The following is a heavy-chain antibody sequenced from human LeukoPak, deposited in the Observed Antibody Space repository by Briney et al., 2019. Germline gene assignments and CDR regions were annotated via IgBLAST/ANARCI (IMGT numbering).Heavy chain of an antibody. CDR1: GFTFSGYA. D-gene: IGHD6-13*01. CDR3: AKDSSSWSAGWFDP. Sequence: GGSLRLSCAASGFTFSGYAMSWVRQAPGKGLEWVSAISGSGGSTYYADSVKGRFTISRDNSKNTLYLQMNSLRAEDTAVYYCAKDSSSWSAGWFDPWGQGTLVTVSS. CDR2: ISGSGGST. V-gene: IGHV3-23*01. J-gene: IGHJ5*02.